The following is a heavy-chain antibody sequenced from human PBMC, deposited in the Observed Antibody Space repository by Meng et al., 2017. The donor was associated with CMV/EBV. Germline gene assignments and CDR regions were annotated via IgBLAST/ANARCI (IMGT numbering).Heavy chain of an antibody. V-gene: IGHV2-5*02. CDR3: AHRGRIAAAGTDWFDP. CDR2: IYWDDDK. D-gene: IGHD6-13*01. Sequence: HITLKDAWPQLVKPTQTLTLTCTFSGFSLSTSGVGVGWIRQPPGKALEWLALIYWDDDKRYSPSLKSRLTITKDTSKNQVVLTMTNMDPVDTATYYCAHRGRIAAAGTDWFDPWGQGTLVTVSS. J-gene: IGHJ5*02. CDR1: GFSLSTSGVG.